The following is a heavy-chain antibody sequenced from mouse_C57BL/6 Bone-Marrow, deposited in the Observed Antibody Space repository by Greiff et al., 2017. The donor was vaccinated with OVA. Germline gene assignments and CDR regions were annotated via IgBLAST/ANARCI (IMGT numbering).Heavy chain of an antibody. J-gene: IGHJ2*01. Sequence: LVESGGGFVPPGGSLHLSCASSFFPFSDYSLYCVRQTPEKRLYLVAYISNGGGSTYYPDTVKGRFTISRDNAKNTLYLQMSRLKSEDTAMYYCARHGGFYFDYWGQGTTLTVSS. CDR2: ISNGGGST. CDR3: ARHGGFYFDY. CDR1: FFPFSDYS. V-gene: IGHV5-12*01.